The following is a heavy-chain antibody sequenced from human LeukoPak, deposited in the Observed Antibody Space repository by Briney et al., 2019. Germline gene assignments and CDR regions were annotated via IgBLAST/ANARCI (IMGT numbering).Heavy chain of an antibody. V-gene: IGHV1-8*01. CDR2: MNPNSGNT. Sequence: ASVKASCKASGYTFTSYDINWVRQATGQGLEWMGWMNPNSGNTGYAQKFQGRVTMTRNTSISTAYMELSSLRSEDTAVYYCARGSQFDFWSGYYGRINWFDPWGQGTLVTVSS. CDR3: ARGSQFDFWSGYYGRINWFDP. D-gene: IGHD3-3*01. J-gene: IGHJ5*02. CDR1: GYTFTSYD.